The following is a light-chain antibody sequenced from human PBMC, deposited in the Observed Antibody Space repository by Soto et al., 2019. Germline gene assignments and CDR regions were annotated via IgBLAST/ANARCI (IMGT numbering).Light chain of an antibody. J-gene: IGKJ1*01. CDR2: TAS. CDR3: LQDYNYPRT. CDR1: QDIGID. Sequence: IQMTQSPSSMSASVGDRVTITCRASQDIGIDLGWYQQKPGKAPSLLLSTASTLESGVPARFSGSGSGTYFTLTISSLQPEDFATYFCLQDYNYPRTFGQGTQVEV. V-gene: IGKV1-6*01.